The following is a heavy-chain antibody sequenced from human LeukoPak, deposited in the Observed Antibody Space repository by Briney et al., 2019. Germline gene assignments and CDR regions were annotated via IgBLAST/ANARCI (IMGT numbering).Heavy chain of an antibody. CDR3: ARDYVVVVAATVPYYGMDV. D-gene: IGHD2-15*01. CDR2: INPNSGGT. J-gene: IGHJ6*02. CDR1: GYTFTGYY. Sequence: ASVKVSCKASGYTFTGYYMHWVRQAPGQGLEWMGWINPNSGGTNYAQKFQGRVTMTRDTSISTAYMELSRLRSDDTAVYYCARDYVVVVAATVPYYGMDVWGQGTTATVSS. V-gene: IGHV1-2*02.